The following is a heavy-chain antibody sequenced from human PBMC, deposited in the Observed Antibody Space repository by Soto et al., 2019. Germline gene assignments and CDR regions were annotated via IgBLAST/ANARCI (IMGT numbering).Heavy chain of an antibody. CDR3: ARHASLASGSYGDYFDY. CDR1: GGSISSSSYY. Sequence: QLQLQESGPGLVKPSETLSLTCTVSGGSISSSSYYWGWIRQPPGKGLEWIGSIYYSGSTYYNPSLKSRVTISVDTSKNQFSLKLSSVTAADTAVYYCARHASLASGSYGDYFDYWGQGTLVTVSS. CDR2: IYYSGST. V-gene: IGHV4-39*01. J-gene: IGHJ4*02. D-gene: IGHD3-10*01.